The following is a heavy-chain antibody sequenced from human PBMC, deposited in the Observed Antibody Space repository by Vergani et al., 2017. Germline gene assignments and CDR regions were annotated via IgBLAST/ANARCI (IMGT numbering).Heavy chain of an antibody. J-gene: IGHJ5*02. Sequence: EVQLVESGGGLVQPGRSLRLSCAASGFTFDDYAMHWVRQAPGKGLEWVSGISWNSGSIGYADSVKGRFTISRDNAKNSLYLQMNSLRAEDTAVYYCAKAAGYSSSSWFDPWGQGTLVTVSS. CDR1: GFTFDDYA. CDR3: AKAAGYSSSSWFDP. V-gene: IGHV3-9*01. D-gene: IGHD6-6*01. CDR2: ISWNSGSI.